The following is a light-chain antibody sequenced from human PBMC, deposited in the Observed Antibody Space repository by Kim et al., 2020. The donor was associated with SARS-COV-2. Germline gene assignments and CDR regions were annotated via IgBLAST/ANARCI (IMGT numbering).Light chain of an antibody. J-gene: IGLJ2*01. CDR3: QSYNRSIVV. CDR2: EDD. Sequence: GKTVTISCTRSSGSSGDNYVQWYQQRPGGVPTTVIYEDDQRPSGVPDRFSGSIDSSSNSASLTISGLKTEDEADYYCQSYNRSIVVFGGGTQLTVL. CDR1: SGSSGDNY. V-gene: IGLV6-57*03.